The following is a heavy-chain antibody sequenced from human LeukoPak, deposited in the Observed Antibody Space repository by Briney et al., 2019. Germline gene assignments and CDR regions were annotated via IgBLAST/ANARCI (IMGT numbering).Heavy chain of an antibody. Sequence: VRSLRLSCAASGFTFSSYSMNSVRHAPGKGLEWVSSISSSSSYISYADSAQGRFTISRDNAKNSLYLEMNSLRAEDTAVYYCARRPSFDYWGQGTLVTVSS. CDR3: ARRPSFDY. V-gene: IGHV3-21*01. CDR1: GFTFSSYS. J-gene: IGHJ4*02. CDR2: ISSSSSYI.